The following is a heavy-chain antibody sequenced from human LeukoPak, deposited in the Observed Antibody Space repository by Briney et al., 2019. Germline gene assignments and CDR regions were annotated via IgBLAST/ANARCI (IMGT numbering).Heavy chain of an antibody. V-gene: IGHV4-59*01. J-gene: IGHJ5*02. CDR1: GASITHYY. CDR2: IYYSGSS. Sequence: SETLSLTCSVSGASITHYYWSWIRQPPGKGLEWIGYIYYSGSSNYNPSLKSRVTISVDTSKNQFSLKLSSVTAADTAVYYCARDERSWFDPWGQGTLVTVSS. CDR3: ARDERSWFDP.